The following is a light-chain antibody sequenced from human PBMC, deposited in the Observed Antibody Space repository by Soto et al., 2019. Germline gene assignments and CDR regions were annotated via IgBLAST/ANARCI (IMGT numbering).Light chain of an antibody. V-gene: IGLV2-14*01. J-gene: IGLJ2*01. Sequence: QSALTQPASVSGSPGQSITISCTGTHSDIGGYNFVSWYQQYPGKAPKLMIFGVSDRPSGVSNRFSGSKSGNTASLTISGLQAEDEADYYCSSYKTSSTVVVFGGGTKLTVL. CDR3: SSYKTSSTVVV. CDR1: HSDIGGYNF. CDR2: GVS.